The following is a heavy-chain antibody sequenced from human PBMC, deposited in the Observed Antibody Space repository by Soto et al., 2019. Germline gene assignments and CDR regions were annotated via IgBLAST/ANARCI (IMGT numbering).Heavy chain of an antibody. Sequence: EVHLVESGGGLVQPGGSLRLSCAASGFTLSSYSMTWVRQAPRKGLECVANIKQDGSEKYYVDSVKGRFTISRDNAKNSLYLQMNSLRGEDTAVYYCARHGDYVSMDVWGKGTTVTVSS. CDR2: IKQDGSEK. CDR3: ARHGDYVSMDV. CDR1: GFTLSSYS. J-gene: IGHJ6*03. V-gene: IGHV3-7*01. D-gene: IGHD4-17*01.